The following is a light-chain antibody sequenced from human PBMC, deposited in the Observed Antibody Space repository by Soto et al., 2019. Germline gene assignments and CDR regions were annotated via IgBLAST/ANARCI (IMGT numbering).Light chain of an antibody. J-gene: IGKJ1*01. CDR2: AAS. Sequence: AIQMTQSPSSLSPPVGDRVTITCRASRDIGNDLGWYQQKPGKAPKHLIFAASNLQSGVPSRFSGGGSGTDFTLTISSLQADDFATYYCLQHFNFSWTFGQGTKVETK. CDR3: LQHFNFSWT. CDR1: RDIGND. V-gene: IGKV1-6*01.